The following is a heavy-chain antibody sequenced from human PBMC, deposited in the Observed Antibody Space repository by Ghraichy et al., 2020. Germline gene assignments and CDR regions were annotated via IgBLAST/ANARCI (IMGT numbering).Heavy chain of an antibody. Sequence: GGSLRLSCAASGFTFDDYAMHWVRQAPGKGLEWVSGISWNSGSIGYADSVKGRFTISRDNAKNSLYLQMNSLRAEDTALYYCAKGRLDYSNFDDAFDIWGQGTMVTVSS. D-gene: IGHD4-11*01. J-gene: IGHJ3*02. CDR2: ISWNSGSI. CDR1: GFTFDDYA. V-gene: IGHV3-9*01. CDR3: AKGRLDYSNFDDAFDI.